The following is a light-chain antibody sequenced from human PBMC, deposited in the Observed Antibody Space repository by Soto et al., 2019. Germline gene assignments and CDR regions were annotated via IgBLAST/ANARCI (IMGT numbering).Light chain of an antibody. Sequence: EIVLTQSPGTLSLSPGERATLSCRASQSVSSNYLAWYQQKPGQAPRLLIHGAFSRATGIPDRFSGRGSGTDFTLTISRLEPEDXAXXXXXQYXXSVWTLGQGTKVEIK. CDR1: QSVSSNY. CDR3: XQYXXSVWT. CDR2: GAF. V-gene: IGKV3-20*01. J-gene: IGKJ1*01.